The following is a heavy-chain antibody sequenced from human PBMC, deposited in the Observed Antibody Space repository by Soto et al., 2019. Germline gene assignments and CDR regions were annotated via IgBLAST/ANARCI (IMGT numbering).Heavy chain of an antibody. CDR1: GFTFSAYA. J-gene: IGHJ4*02. CDR2: VGGGGDSSTT. Sequence: EVQLLESGGDLVQPGGSLRLSCIASGFTFSAYAMSWVRQAPGKGLEWVSTVGGGGDSSTTYYADSVKGRFTISRDNSKNIFYLQMNSLRAEDTAVYYCASDADFSRGWYEFDYWGQGTLVSVSP. CDR3: ASDADFSRGWYEFDY. D-gene: IGHD6-19*01. V-gene: IGHV3-23*01.